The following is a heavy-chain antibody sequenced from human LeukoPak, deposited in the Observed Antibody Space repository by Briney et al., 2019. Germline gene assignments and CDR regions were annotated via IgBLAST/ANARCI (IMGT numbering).Heavy chain of an antibody. CDR2: ISSSSNYI. CDR3: ARDVGASAPDAFDI. CDR1: GFTFSTYT. Sequence: GGSLRLSCAASGFTFSTYTMNWVRQAPGKGLEWVSSISSSSNYIYYADSVKGRFTISRDNAKNSLYLQMNSLRAEDTDVYYCARDVGASAPDAFDIWGQGTMVTVSS. V-gene: IGHV3-21*01. D-gene: IGHD1-26*01. J-gene: IGHJ3*02.